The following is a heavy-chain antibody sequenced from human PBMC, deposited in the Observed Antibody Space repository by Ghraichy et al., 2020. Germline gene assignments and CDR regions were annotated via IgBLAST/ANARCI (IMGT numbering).Heavy chain of an antibody. Sequence: GGSLRLSCAASGFTVSSNYMSWVRQAPGKGLEWVSVIYSGGGTYYADSVKGRFTISRDDSKNTLYLQMNSLRAEDTAVYYCARGISRGKFDYWGQGTLVTVSS. CDR2: IYSGGGT. CDR3: ARGISRGKFDY. CDR1: GFTVSSNY. J-gene: IGHJ4*02. D-gene: IGHD3-10*01. V-gene: IGHV3-53*01.